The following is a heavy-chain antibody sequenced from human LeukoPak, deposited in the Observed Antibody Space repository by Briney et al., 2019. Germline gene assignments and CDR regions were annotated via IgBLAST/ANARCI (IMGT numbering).Heavy chain of an antibody. CDR2: ISGDGGST. Sequence: TGGSLRLSCAASGFTFDDYAMHWVRQAPGKGLKWVSLISGDGGSTYYADSVKGRFTISRDNSKNTVYLQMNSLRAEDTAVYYCARGLRNTDTFDIWGQGTMVTVSS. CDR1: GFTFDDYA. J-gene: IGHJ3*02. V-gene: IGHV3-43*02. CDR3: ARGLRNTDTFDI.